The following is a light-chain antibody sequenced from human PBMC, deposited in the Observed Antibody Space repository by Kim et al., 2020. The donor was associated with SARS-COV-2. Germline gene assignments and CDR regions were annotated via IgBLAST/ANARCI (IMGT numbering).Light chain of an antibody. CDR2: WAS. Sequence: ATINCKSSQSVFFSSDNKNYLAWYQQKPGQPPKLLISWASTRESGVPDRFSGSGSGTDFTLTISSLQAEDAAVYYCQQYYATLALTFGGGTKLEI. CDR1: QSVFFSSDNKNY. V-gene: IGKV4-1*01. CDR3: QQYYATLALT. J-gene: IGKJ4*01.